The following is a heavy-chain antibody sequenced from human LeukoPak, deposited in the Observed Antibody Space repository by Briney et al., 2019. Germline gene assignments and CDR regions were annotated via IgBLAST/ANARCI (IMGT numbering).Heavy chain of an antibody. J-gene: IGHJ5*02. D-gene: IGHD3-10*01. V-gene: IGHV4-31*03. CDR2: IYYSGNT. CDR1: GGSINTVGNY. CDR3: ARVDTMVRGVINWFDP. Sequence: PSETLSLTCTVSGGSINTVGNYWTWVRQYPGKGLEWIGNIYYSGNTYYNPSLNSRLTISVDTSKNQSSLRLDSVTAADTAVYYCARVDTMVRGVINWFDPWGQGTLVIVSS.